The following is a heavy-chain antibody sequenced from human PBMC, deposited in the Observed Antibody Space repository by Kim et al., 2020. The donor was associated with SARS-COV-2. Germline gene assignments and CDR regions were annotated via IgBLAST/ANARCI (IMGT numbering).Heavy chain of an antibody. CDR1: GYSFTSYW. Sequence: GESLKISCKVSGYSFTSYWIRWVRQMPGKGLEWMGRIDPSDSYTNYSPSFQGHVTISADKSISTAYLQWSSLKASDTAMYYCARLDSSSWYPTYWGQGTLVTVSS. D-gene: IGHD6-13*01. CDR3: ARLDSSSWYPTY. CDR2: IDPSDSYT. J-gene: IGHJ4*02. V-gene: IGHV5-10-1*01.